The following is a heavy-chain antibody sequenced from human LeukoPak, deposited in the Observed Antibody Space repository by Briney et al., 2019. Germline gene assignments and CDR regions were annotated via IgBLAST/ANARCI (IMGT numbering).Heavy chain of an antibody. J-gene: IGHJ4*02. CDR1: GFSFSASS. CDR3: TREGGSTDAGF. V-gene: IGHV3-21*06. Sequence: GGSLRLSCAASGFSFSASSMNWVRQAPGKGLEWVSSIFGDGPGLYYADSVKGRFTISRDNGKNSVYLEMNSLRDDDTAVYYCTREGGSTDAGFWGQGTLVTVSS. D-gene: IGHD5/OR15-5a*01. CDR2: IFGDGPGL.